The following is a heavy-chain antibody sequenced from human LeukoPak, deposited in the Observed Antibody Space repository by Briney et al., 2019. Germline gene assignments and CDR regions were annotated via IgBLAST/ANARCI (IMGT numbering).Heavy chain of an antibody. CDR3: AKDPYSSGWYISAFDI. Sequence: GGSLRLSCAASGFTFSSYAMSWVRQAPGKGLEWVSAISGSGGSTYYADSVKGRVTISSDNSKNTLYLQMNSLRAEDTAVYYCAKDPYSSGWYISAFDIWGQGTMVTVSS. CDR1: GFTFSSYA. CDR2: ISGSGGST. J-gene: IGHJ3*02. V-gene: IGHV3-23*01. D-gene: IGHD6-19*01.